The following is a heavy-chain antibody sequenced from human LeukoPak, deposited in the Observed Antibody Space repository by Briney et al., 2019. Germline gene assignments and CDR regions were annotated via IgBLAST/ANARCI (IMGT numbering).Heavy chain of an antibody. CDR2: INHSGST. J-gene: IGHJ6*02. Sequence: PSETLSLTCAVYGGSFSGYYWSWIRQPPGKGLEWIGEINHSGSTNYNPSLKSRVTISVDTSKNQFSLKLSSVTAADTAVYYCARDRSITIFGVVIVSRSGMDVWGQGTMVTVSS. CDR1: GGSFSGYY. CDR3: ARDRSITIFGVVIVSRSGMDV. D-gene: IGHD3-3*01. V-gene: IGHV4-34*01.